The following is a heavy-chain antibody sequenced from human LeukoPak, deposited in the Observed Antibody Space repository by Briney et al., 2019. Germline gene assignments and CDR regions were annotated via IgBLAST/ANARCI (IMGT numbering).Heavy chain of an antibody. CDR2: INHSGRT. D-gene: IGHD3-9*01. Sequence: SETLSLTCAVYGGSFSAYYWTWIRQPPGKGLEWIGEINHSGRTNYSPSLKSRVTISVDTSKNQFSLKLSSVTAADTAVYYCARQGYYDLLTGFARRNVLIYFDFWGQGTLVTVSS. CDR3: ARQGYYDLLTGFARRNVLIYFDF. CDR1: GGSFSAYY. J-gene: IGHJ4*02. V-gene: IGHV4-34*01.